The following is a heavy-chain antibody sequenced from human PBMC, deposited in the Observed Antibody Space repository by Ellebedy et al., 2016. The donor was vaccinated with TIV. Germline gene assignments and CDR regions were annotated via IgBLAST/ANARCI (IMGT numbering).Heavy chain of an antibody. CDR1: GFTVSNNY. V-gene: IGHV3-53*01. J-gene: IGHJ5*02. CDR2: MYAGGST. D-gene: IGHD4-23*01. CDR3: ARVLFGGNRPDWFDP. Sequence: GESLKISXAASGFTVSNNYMAWVRQAPGKGLEWVSLMYAGGSTFYADSVKGRFTISRDNSKNSLYLQMNSLRDDDTAVYYCARVLFGGNRPDWFDPWGQGTLVTVSS.